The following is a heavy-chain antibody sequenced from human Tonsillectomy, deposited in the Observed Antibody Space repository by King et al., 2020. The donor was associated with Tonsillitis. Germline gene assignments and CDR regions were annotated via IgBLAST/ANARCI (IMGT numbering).Heavy chain of an antibody. J-gene: IGHJ4*02. CDR3: ASAGPVWAAHPADY. Sequence: VQLVESGGGLVQPGGSLRLSCAASGFTFTTYWMSWVRQAPGKGLEWVGNIKHDGSEKYYVDSVKGRFTISRDIAKNSLYLQMNSLRAEDTAVYYCASAGPVWAAHPADYWGQGTLVTVSS. CDR2: IKHDGSEK. CDR1: GFTFTTYW. D-gene: IGHD6-6*01. V-gene: IGHV3-7*01.